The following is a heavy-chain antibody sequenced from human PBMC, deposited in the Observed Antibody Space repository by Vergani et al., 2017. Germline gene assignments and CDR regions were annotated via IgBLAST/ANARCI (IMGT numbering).Heavy chain of an antibody. Sequence: QVQLQQWGGGLLKPSETLSLTCVVNGGSFTSYHWTWIRQSPGEGLEWVGDIDHTGRPDYNPSLKSRLAMSVDKTRNQFSLTLNYVTATDTALYFCARVNTETDSHLYYYYYMDVWGQGTAVTVS. CDR3: ARVNTETDSHLYYYYYMDV. V-gene: IGHV4-34*01. D-gene: IGHD4-11*01. CDR1: GGSFTSYH. J-gene: IGHJ6*03. CDR2: IDHTGRP.